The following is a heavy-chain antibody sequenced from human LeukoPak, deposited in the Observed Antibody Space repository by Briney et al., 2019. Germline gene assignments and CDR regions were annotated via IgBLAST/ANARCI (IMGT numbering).Heavy chain of an antibody. V-gene: IGHV4-34*01. CDR1: GGSFSGYC. Sequence: MASETLSLTCAVYGGSFSGYCWSWIRQPPGKGLEWIGEINHSGSSNYNPSLKSRVTISVDTSKNQFSLKLSSVTAADTAVYYCACRYCTNGVCYLGFDYWGQGTLVTVSS. CDR3: ACRYCTNGVCYLGFDY. J-gene: IGHJ4*02. D-gene: IGHD2-8*01. CDR2: INHSGSS.